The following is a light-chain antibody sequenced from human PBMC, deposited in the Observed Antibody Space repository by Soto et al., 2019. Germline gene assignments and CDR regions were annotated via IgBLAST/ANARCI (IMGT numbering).Light chain of an antibody. CDR1: QSVSSSY. CDR3: QQYGSSPPWT. CDR2: GAS. J-gene: IGKJ1*01. Sequence: EIVLTQSPGTLSLSPGERATLSCRASQSVSSSYLAWYQQKPGQAPRLLIYGASSMATGIPDRFSGSGSGTDFTLTISILEPEDFAVYYCQQYGSSPPWTVGQGTKVEIK. V-gene: IGKV3-20*01.